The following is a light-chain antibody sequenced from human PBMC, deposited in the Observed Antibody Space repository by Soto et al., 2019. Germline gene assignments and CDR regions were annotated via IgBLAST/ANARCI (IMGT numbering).Light chain of an antibody. V-gene: IGLV2-23*02. CDR3: CSYAGSSTYWV. J-gene: IGLJ3*02. CDR1: SSDLGSYNL. Sequence: QSALTQPASVSGSPGQSLTISCTGTSSDLGSYNLVSWYQQHPGKATKLMIYEVNKRPSGVSNRFSASKSGNTASLTISGLQAEDEADYYCCSYAGSSTYWVFGGGTKLTVL. CDR2: EVN.